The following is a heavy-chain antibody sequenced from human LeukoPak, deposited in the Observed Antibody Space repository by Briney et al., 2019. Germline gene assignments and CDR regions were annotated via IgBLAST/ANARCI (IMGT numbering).Heavy chain of an antibody. V-gene: IGHV4-59*01. CDR1: GGSISSYY. CDR3: ARAVLAIKSEPCFDP. Sequence: SETLSLTCTVSGGSISSYYWSWIRQPPGKGLEWIGYIYYTGSTNYNSSLKSRVTISVDTSKNQFSLNLSSVTAADTAMYYCARAVLAIKSEPCFDPGAQGTRATVSP. D-gene: IGHD5-12*01. CDR2: IYYTGST. J-gene: IGHJ5*02.